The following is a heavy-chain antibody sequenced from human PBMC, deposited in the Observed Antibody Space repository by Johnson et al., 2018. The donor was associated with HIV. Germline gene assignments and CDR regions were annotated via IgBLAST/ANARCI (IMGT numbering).Heavy chain of an antibody. D-gene: IGHD3-10*01. CDR3: ARENGGGAFDI. Sequence: QVQLVESGGGVVQPGRSLRLSCAASGFNFNIYAMHWVRQAPGKGLEWGAVISYDGSNKYYADSVKGRFTISREKAKNPLYLQMNSLRAGDTAVYNCARENGGGAFDIWGQGTMVTVSS. V-gene: IGHV3-30*14. J-gene: IGHJ3*02. CDR1: GFNFNIYA. CDR2: ISYDGSNK.